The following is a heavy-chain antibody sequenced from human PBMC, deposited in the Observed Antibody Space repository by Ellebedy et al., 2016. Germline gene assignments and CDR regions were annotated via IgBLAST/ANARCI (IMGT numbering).Heavy chain of an antibody. CDR1: GFTFSIYW. Sequence: GESLKISXAVSGFTFSIYWMHWVRQAPGKGLVWVSRINSDGTSTSYADSVKGRFTISRDNAKNTLYLQMNSLRAEDTAVYYCARADLRFLEWLLPEKTCMDVWGQGTTVTVSS. D-gene: IGHD3-3*01. V-gene: IGHV3-74*01. CDR3: ARADLRFLEWLLPEKTCMDV. J-gene: IGHJ6*02. CDR2: INSDGTST.